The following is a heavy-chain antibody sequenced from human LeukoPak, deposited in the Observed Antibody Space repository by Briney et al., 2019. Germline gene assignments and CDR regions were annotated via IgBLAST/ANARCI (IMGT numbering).Heavy chain of an antibody. V-gene: IGHV1-46*01. J-gene: IGHJ6*02. CDR2: INPSGGST. CDR3: ARVWQQQLSNRPYYYYGMDV. CDR1: GYTFTSYY. D-gene: IGHD6-13*01. Sequence: GASVKVSCKAPGYTFTSYYTHWVRQAPGQGLEWMGIINPSGGSTSYAQKFQGRVTMTRDTSTSTVYMELSSLRSEDTAVYYCARVWQQQLSNRPYYYYGMDVWGQGTTVTVSS.